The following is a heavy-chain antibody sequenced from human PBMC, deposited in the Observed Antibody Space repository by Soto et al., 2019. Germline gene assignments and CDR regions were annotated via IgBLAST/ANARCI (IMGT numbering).Heavy chain of an antibody. CDR1: GFTFGDYA. V-gene: IGHV3-49*03. Sequence: PGGSLRLSCTASGFTFGDYAMSWFRQAPGKGLEWVGFIRSKAYGGTTEYAASVKGRFTISRDDSKSIAYLQMNSLKTEDTAVYYCTRVKSSSWDYYYFGMDVWGQGTTVTVSS. CDR2: IRSKAYGGTT. CDR3: TRVKSSSWDYYYFGMDV. D-gene: IGHD6-6*01. J-gene: IGHJ6*02.